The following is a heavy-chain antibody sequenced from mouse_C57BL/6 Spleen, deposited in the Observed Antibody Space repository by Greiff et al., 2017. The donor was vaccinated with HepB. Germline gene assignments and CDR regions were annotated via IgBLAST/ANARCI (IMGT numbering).Heavy chain of an antibody. J-gene: IGHJ3*01. CDR3: ARSGYYVSSGGLFAY. V-gene: IGHV1-31*01. D-gene: IGHD1-1*01. Sequence: VQLKESGPELVKPGASVKISCKASGYSFTGYYMHWVKQSHGNILDWIGYIYPYNGVSSYNQKFKGKATLNVDKSSSTAYMELRSLTSEDSAVYYCARSGYYVSSGGLFAYWGQGTQVTVSA. CDR2: IYPYNGVS. CDR1: GYSFTGYY.